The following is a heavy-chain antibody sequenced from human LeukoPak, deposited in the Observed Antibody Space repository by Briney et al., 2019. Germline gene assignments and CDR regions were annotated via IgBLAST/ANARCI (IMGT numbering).Heavy chain of an antibody. V-gene: IGHV3-23*01. J-gene: IGHJ4*02. CDR1: GFTFSSYA. CDR3: AKDSRHITMVRGVIYYFDY. Sequence: GGSLRLSCAASGFTFSSYAMSWLRQAPGKALEWVSAICGSGGSTYYADSVNGRYTISRDNSKNTLYLQMKSVRAEDTAVYYCAKDSRHITMVRGVIYYFDYWGQGTLVTVSS. CDR2: ICGSGGST. D-gene: IGHD3-10*01.